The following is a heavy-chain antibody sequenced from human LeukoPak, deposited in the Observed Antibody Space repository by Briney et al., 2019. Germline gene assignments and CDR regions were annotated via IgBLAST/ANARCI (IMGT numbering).Heavy chain of an antibody. CDR2: ISSSSSTT. CDR3: AREGVVVVTAPGGYYMDV. D-gene: IGHD2-15*01. J-gene: IGHJ6*03. CDR1: EFTFSSYS. V-gene: IGHV3-48*01. Sequence: GRSLRLSCAASEFTFSSYSMNWVRQAPGKGLEWVSHISSSSSTTYYADSVKGRFTISRDNAKNSLYLQMNSLRAEDTAVYYCAREGVVVVTAPGGYYMDVWGKGTTVTVSS.